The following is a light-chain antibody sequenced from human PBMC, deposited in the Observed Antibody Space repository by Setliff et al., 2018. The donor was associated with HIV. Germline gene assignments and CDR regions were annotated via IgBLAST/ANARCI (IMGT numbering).Light chain of an antibody. CDR2: DVS. J-gene: IGLJ1*01. V-gene: IGLV2-14*03. CDR3: NSFTSRSTYV. Sequence: QSALTQPASVSGSPGQSITISCTGTSSDVGRYKYVSWYQQHPGKAPKLMIFDVSNRASGVSNRFSGSKSGNTASLTISGLQAEDEADYYCNSFTSRSTYVFGAGTKVNVL. CDR1: SSDVGRYKY.